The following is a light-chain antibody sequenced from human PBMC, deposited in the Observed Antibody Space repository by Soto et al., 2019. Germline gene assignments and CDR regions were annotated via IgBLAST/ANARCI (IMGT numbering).Light chain of an antibody. CDR2: DAS. CDR1: QSISTW. CDR3: QQYNTFSYT. V-gene: IGKV1-5*01. Sequence: DIQMTQSPSTLSASVGDRATITCRASQSISTWLAWYQQKPGKAPKLLIYDASSLASGVPSRFSGSGSGTEFTLTISSLQSDDFATYYCQQYNTFSYTFGRGTKLEIK. J-gene: IGKJ2*01.